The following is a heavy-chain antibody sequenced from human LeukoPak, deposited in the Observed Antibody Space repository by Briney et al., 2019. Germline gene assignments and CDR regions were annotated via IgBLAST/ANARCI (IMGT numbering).Heavy chain of an antibody. CDR3: ARIVFWSGYYFGKEENRFDP. V-gene: IGHV1-69*13. J-gene: IGHJ5*02. CDR2: IIPIFGTA. Sequence: ASVKVSCKASGGTFSSYAISWVRQAPGQGLEWMGGIIPIFGTANYAQKFQGRVTITADESTSTAYMELSSPRSEDTAVYYCARIVFWSGYYFGKEENRFDPWGQGTLVTVSS. CDR1: GGTFSSYA. D-gene: IGHD3-3*01.